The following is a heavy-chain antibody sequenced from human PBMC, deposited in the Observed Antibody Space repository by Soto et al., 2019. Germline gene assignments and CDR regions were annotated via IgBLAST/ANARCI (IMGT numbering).Heavy chain of an antibody. CDR2: ISGSGGST. Sequence: EVQLLESGGGLVQPGGSLRLSCAASGFTFSSYAMSWVRQAPGKGLEWVSAISGSGGSTYYADSVKGRFTISRDNSKNTMYLQMNSLRAEDTAVYYCPKDLAGLRFLEWFDGRGHYFDYWGQGTLVTVSS. J-gene: IGHJ4*02. V-gene: IGHV3-23*01. CDR1: GFTFSSYA. CDR3: PKDLAGLRFLEWFDGRGHYFDY. D-gene: IGHD3-3*01.